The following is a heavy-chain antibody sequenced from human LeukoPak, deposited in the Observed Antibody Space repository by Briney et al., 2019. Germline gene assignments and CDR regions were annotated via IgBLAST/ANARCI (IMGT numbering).Heavy chain of an antibody. D-gene: IGHD3-22*01. CDR1: GGSISSYY. J-gene: IGHJ4*02. CDR2: IYYSGST. CDR3: ARHSSGYYLFDS. V-gene: IGHV4-59*08. Sequence: SETLSLTCTVSGGSISSYYWSWIRQPPGKALEWIGHIYYSGSTNYNPFLKSRVTISVDTSKNQFSLKLSSVTAGDTAVYYCARHSSGYYLFDSWGQGTLVTVSS.